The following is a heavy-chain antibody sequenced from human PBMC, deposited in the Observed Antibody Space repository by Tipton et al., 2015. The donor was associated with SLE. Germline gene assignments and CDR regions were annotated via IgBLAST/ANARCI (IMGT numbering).Heavy chain of an antibody. CDR3: ARPGSPFWSGYPFDY. CDR1: GGSFSAYY. J-gene: IGHJ4*02. D-gene: IGHD3-3*01. V-gene: IGHV4-34*01. CDR2: INHSGST. Sequence: TLSLTCAVYGGSFSAYYWSWLRQPPGKGLEWIGEINHSGSTNYNPSLKSRNTISVDTSKNQFSLKLSSVTAADTDLYYCARPGSPFWSGYPFDYWGQGTLVTVSS.